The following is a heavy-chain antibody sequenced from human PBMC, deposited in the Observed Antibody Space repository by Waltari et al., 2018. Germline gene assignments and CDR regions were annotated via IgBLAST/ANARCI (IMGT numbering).Heavy chain of an antibody. CDR2: IYYSGST. V-gene: IGHV4-59*01. J-gene: IGHJ4*02. CDR1: GGSISIYY. Sequence: QVQLQESGPGLVKPSETLSLTCTVSGGSISIYYWSWIRQPPGKGLEWIGYIYYSGSTNYNPSLKSRVTISVDTSKNQFSLKLSSVTAADTAVYYCASIYSSGDYWGQGTLVTVSS. D-gene: IGHD6-19*01. CDR3: ASIYSSGDY.